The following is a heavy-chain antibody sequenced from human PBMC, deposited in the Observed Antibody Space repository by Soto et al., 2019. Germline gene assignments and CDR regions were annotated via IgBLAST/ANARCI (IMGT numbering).Heavy chain of an antibody. CDR1: GGSFSGYY. D-gene: IGHD6-6*01. J-gene: IGHJ5*02. Sequence: PSETLSLTCAVYGGSFSGYYWSWIRQPPGKGLEWSGEINHSGSTNHNPSLKSRVTISVDTSKNQFSLKLSSVTAADTAVYYCARGGHRIAARPGGVWWFDPWGQGTLVNVSS. CDR2: INHSGST. CDR3: ARGGHRIAARPGGVWWFDP. V-gene: IGHV4-34*01.